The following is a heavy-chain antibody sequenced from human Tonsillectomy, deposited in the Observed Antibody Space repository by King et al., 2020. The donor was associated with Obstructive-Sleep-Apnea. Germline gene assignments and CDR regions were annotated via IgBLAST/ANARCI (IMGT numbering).Heavy chain of an antibody. D-gene: IGHD5-18*01. CDR2: ISYDGSNK. CDR1: GFTFSSYG. CDR3: AKDGSQYTAMVDY. Sequence: VQLVESGGGVVQPGRSLRLSCAASGFTFSSYGMHWVRQAPGKGLEWVAIISYDGSNKYNADSVKGRFTISRDNSKNTLYLQMNSLRGDDTAVYYCAKDGSQYTAMVDYWGQGTLVTVSS. V-gene: IGHV3-30*18. J-gene: IGHJ4*02.